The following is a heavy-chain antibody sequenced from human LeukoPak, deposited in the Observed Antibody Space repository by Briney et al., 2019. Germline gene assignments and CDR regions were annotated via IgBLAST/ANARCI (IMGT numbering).Heavy chain of an antibody. Sequence: ASVEVSCKAPGYTFTDYYMHWVRQAPGQGLEWMGWINPDSGSTKYAQKFQGRVTMTRDTSISTAYMELSRLRSDDTAVYYCAIHSYGYLSDYWGQGTLVTVSS. CDR2: INPDSGST. D-gene: IGHD5-18*01. CDR1: GYTFTDYY. V-gene: IGHV1-2*02. CDR3: AIHSYGYLSDY. J-gene: IGHJ4*02.